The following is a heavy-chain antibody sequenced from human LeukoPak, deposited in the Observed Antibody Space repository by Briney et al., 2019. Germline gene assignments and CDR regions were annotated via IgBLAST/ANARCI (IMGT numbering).Heavy chain of an antibody. CDR1: GGTFSSYA. V-gene: IGHV1-69*04. D-gene: IGHD6-19*01. CDR3: ARGIAVAGGMDV. CDR2: IIPIFGIA. Sequence: SVKVSCKASGGTFSSYAISWVRQAPGQGLEWMGRIIPIFGIANYAQKFQGRVTITADKSTSTAYMELSSLRSEDTAVYYCARGIAVAGGMDVWGQGTTVTVSS. J-gene: IGHJ6*02.